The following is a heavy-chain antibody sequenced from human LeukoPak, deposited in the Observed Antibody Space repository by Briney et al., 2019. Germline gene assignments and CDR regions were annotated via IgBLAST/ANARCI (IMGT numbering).Heavy chain of an antibody. CDR1: EFTFDDYA. Sequence: PGGSLRLSCAASEFTFDDYAMHWVRQAPGKGLEWVSGISWNSGSIGYADSVKGRFTISRDNAKNSLYLQMNSLRAEDTALYYCAKDKGDRHHYGLFDPWGQGTLVTVSS. V-gene: IGHV3-9*01. J-gene: IGHJ5*02. CDR3: AKDKGDRHHYGLFDP. CDR2: ISWNSGSI. D-gene: IGHD3-10*01.